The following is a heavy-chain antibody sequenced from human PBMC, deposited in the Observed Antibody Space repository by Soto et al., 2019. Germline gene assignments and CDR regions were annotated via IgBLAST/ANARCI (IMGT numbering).Heavy chain of an antibody. CDR3: ARDYDYGDYYFGY. CDR1: GYTFTGYY. CDR2: INPNSGGT. V-gene: IGHV1-2*02. J-gene: IGHJ4*02. D-gene: IGHD4-17*01. Sequence: GASVKVSCKASGYTFTGYYMHWVRQAPGQGLEWMGWINPNSGGTNYAQKFQGRVTMTRDTSISTAYMELSRLRSDDTAVYYCARDYDYGDYYFGYWGQGTLVTVSS.